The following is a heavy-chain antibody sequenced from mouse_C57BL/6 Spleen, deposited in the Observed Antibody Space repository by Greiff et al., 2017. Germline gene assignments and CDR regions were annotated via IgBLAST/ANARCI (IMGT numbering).Heavy chain of an antibody. J-gene: IGHJ2*01. Sequence: EVQRVESGPGLVKPSPSLSLTCSATGYSITSGYYWNWLRQSPGNKLEWMGYISYDGSNNYNQSLKNRISITPDTSKNQFYLTLNSVTTEDTAAYYCARGGWLLDDWGQGTTLTVSS. CDR1: GYSITSGYY. D-gene: IGHD2-3*01. CDR3: ARGGWLLDD. V-gene: IGHV3-6*01. CDR2: ISYDGSN.